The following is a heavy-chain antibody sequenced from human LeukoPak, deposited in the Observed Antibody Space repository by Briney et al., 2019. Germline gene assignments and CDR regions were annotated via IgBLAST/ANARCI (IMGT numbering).Heavy chain of an antibody. CDR1: GDSINSFS. Sequence: KPSETLSLTCTVSGDSINSFSWSWIRQPPGMGLEWIGCIYTRGNTNYNPSLQSRLAISADTSKNQFSLKLSSVTAADTAIYYCVRGRYYYDNWGQGTLVTVSS. CDR2: IYTRGNT. J-gene: IGHJ4*02. CDR3: VRGRYYYDN. V-gene: IGHV4-59*01.